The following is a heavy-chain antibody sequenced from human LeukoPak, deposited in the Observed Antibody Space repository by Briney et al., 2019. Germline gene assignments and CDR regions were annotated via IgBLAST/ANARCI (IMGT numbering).Heavy chain of an antibody. Sequence: MTSETLSLTCAVSGGFINNYYWSWIRQPAGKGLEWIGRIFTSGSTNYNASLKSRVTMSVDTSKNQFSLKLRSMTAADTAVYYCARAPVTVKDSFDIWGQGTMVTVSS. CDR1: GGFINNYY. CDR3: ARAPVTVKDSFDI. D-gene: IGHD4-11*01. V-gene: IGHV4-4*07. J-gene: IGHJ3*02. CDR2: IFTSGST.